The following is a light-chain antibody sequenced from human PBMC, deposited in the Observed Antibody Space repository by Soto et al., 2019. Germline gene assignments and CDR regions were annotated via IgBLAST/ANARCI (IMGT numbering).Light chain of an antibody. V-gene: IGKV3-15*01. J-gene: IGKJ5*01. CDR2: GAS. CDR1: QSVSRK. CDR3: QQSYSTLLIT. Sequence: ELLMTQSPATLSVSPGERATLSCRASQSVSRKLAWYQQTPGQAPRLLIYGASTRATGVPARFSGSGSGTDFTLTISSLQPEDFATYYCQQSYSTLLITFGQGTRPE.